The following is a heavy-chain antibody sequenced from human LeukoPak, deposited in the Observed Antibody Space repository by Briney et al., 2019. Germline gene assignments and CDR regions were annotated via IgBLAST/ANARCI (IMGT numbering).Heavy chain of an antibody. D-gene: IGHD5-12*01. J-gene: IGHJ3*02. CDR3: ARRIVAHRPADAFDI. Sequence: GESLKISCKCSGYSFTSYWIGWVRQMPGKGLEWMGIIYPGDSDTRYSPSFQGQVTISADKSISTAYLQWSSLKASDTAMYYCARRIVAHRPADAFDIWGQGTMVTVSS. CDR1: GYSFTSYW. CDR2: IYPGDSDT. V-gene: IGHV5-51*01.